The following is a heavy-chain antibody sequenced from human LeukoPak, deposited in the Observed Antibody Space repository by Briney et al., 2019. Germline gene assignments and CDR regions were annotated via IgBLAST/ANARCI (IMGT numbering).Heavy chain of an antibody. CDR3: AKERAPVGGMDV. CDR2: ISWNSGSI. CDR1: GFTFDDYA. V-gene: IGHV3-9*01. Sequence: GGSLRLSCPASGFTFDDYAMHWVRQAPGKGLEWVSGISWNSGSIGYADSVKGRFTISRDNAKNSLYPQMNSLRAEDTALYYCAKERAPVGGMDVWGQGTTVTVSS. D-gene: IGHD1-26*01. J-gene: IGHJ6*02.